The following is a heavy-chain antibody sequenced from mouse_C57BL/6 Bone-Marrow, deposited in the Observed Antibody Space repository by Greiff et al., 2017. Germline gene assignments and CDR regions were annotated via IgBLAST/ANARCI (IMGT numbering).Heavy chain of an antibody. CDR3: ARTGSSPWFAY. Sequence: VQLQQSGAELVKPGASVKLSCTASGFNIKDYYMHWVKQRTEQGLEWIGRIDPEDSETKYAPKFQGKATITADTSSNTAYLQLSSLTSEDTAVDYCARTGSSPWFAYWGQGTLVTVSA. CDR2: IDPEDSET. CDR1: GFNIKDYY. D-gene: IGHD1-1*01. J-gene: IGHJ3*01. V-gene: IGHV14-2*01.